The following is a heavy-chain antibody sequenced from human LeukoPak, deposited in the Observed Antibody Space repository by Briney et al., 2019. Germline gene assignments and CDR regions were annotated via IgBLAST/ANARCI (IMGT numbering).Heavy chain of an antibody. D-gene: IGHD3-10*02. CDR1: GFTVSSNE. CDR3: AELGITMIGGV. Sequence: GGSLRLSCVASGFTVSSNEMNWVRQAPGKGLEWVSYISSSGSTIYYADSVKGRFTISRDNAKNSLYLQMNSLRAEDTAVYYCAELGITMIGGVWGKGTTVTISS. J-gene: IGHJ6*04. V-gene: IGHV3-48*03. CDR2: ISSSGSTI.